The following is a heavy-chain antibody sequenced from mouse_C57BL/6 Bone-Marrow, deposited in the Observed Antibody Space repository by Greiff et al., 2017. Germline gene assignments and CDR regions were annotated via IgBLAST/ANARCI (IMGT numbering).Heavy chain of an antibody. CDR1: GYTFTDYY. Sequence: VQLQQSGPVLVKPGASVKMSCKASGYTFTDYYMNWVKQSHGKSLEWIGVINPYNGGTSYNQKFKGKATLTVDKSSSTAYMELNSLTSEDSAVYYCARHYYGSSYVAAYWGQGTLVTVSA. CDR3: ARHYYGSSYVAAY. V-gene: IGHV1-19*01. J-gene: IGHJ3*01. D-gene: IGHD1-1*01. CDR2: INPYNGGT.